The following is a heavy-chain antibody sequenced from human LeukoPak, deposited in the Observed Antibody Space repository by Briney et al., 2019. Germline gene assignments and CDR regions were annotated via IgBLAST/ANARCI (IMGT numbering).Heavy chain of an antibody. CDR3: ARDGGSFDY. V-gene: IGHV3-53*01. CDR2: IYSGGST. J-gene: IGHJ4*02. CDR1: GFTFSSYA. D-gene: IGHD3-16*01. Sequence: PGGSLRLSCAASGFTFSSYAMSWVRQAPGKGLEWVSVIYSGGSTYYADSVKGRFTISRDNSKNTLYLQMNSLRAEDTAVYYCARDGGSFDYWGQGTLVTVSS.